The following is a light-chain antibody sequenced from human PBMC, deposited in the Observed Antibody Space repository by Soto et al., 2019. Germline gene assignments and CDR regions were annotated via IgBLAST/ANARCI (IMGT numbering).Light chain of an antibody. V-gene: IGLV1-44*01. CDR1: TSNIGRNT. CDR2: GDS. Sequence: QAVVTQPPSASGTPGQRVTISCSGSTSNIGRNTVNWYQHLPGTAPKLLMFGDSQRPSGVPDRFSGSKSGTSASLAISGLQSEDEADYYCATWDDSLNGWVLGGGTKVTVL. CDR3: ATWDDSLNGWV. J-gene: IGLJ3*02.